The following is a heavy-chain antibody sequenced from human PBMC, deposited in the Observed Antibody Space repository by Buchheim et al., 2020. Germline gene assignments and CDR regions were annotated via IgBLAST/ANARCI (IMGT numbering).Heavy chain of an antibody. CDR2: IHYSGST. CDR3: ARVNWNYYYGMDV. V-gene: IGHV4-59*01. D-gene: IGHD1-1*01. Sequence: QVQLQESGPGLVKPSETLSLTCTVSGGSISTYHWSWIRQPPGKGLEWIGYIHYSGSTNYNPSLESRVTISVDTSKNQLSLKLSSVTAADTAVYYCARVNWNYYYGMDVWGQGTT. CDR1: GGSISTYH. J-gene: IGHJ6*02.